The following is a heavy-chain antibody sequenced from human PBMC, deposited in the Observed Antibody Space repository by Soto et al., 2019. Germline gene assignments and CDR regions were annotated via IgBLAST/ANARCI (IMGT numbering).Heavy chain of an antibody. Sequence: SETLSLTCTVSGGSISSGGYYWSWIRQHPGKGLEWIGYIYYSGSTYYNPSLKSRVTISVDTSKNQFSLKLSSVTAADSAVYYCARGGTRLRSNWFDPWGQGTLVTVSS. CDR1: GGSISSGGYY. D-gene: IGHD4-17*01. CDR2: IYYSGST. V-gene: IGHV4-31*03. CDR3: ARGGTRLRSNWFDP. J-gene: IGHJ5*02.